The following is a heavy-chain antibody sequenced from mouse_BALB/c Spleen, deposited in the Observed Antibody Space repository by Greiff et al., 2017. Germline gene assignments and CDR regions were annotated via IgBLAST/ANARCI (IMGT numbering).Heavy chain of an antibody. V-gene: IGHV1S137*01. CDR2: ISTYYGDA. CDR3: ARRVDVGYAMDY. J-gene: IGHJ4*01. CDR1: GYTFTDYA. Sequence: VQLQQSGAELVRPGVSVKISCKGSGYTFTDYAMHWVKQSHAKSLEWIGVISTYYGDASYNQKFKGKATMTVDKSSSTAYMELARLTSEDSAIYYCARRVDVGYAMDYWGQGTSVTVSS.